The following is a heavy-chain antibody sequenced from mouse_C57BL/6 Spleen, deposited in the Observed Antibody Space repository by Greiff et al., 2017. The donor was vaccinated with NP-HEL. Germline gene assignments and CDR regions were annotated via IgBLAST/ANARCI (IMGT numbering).Heavy chain of an antibody. CDR3: ARGNWDYWYFDV. D-gene: IGHD4-1*01. V-gene: IGHV1-47*01. Sequence: QVQLKESGAELVKPGASVKMSCKASGYTFTTYPIEWMKQNHGKSLEWIGNFHPYNDDTKYNEKFKGKATLTVEKSSSTVYLELSRLTSDDSAVYYCARGNWDYWYFDVWGTGTTVTVSS. CDR1: GYTFTTYP. CDR2: FHPYNDDT. J-gene: IGHJ1*03.